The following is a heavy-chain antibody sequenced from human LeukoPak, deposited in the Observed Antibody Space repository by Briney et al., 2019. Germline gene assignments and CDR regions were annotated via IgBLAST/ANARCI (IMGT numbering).Heavy chain of an antibody. CDR3: ARDTYYYDS. V-gene: IGHV4-61*02. Sequence: SSETLSLTCTVSGNSISSGDNYWSWIRQPAGKGLEWIGRIYTSGSTNYNPSLKSRVTISGDTSKNQFSLKLSSVTAADTAVYYCARDTYYYDSWGQGTLVTVSS. J-gene: IGHJ4*02. CDR2: IYTSGST. D-gene: IGHD3-22*01. CDR1: GNSISSGDNY.